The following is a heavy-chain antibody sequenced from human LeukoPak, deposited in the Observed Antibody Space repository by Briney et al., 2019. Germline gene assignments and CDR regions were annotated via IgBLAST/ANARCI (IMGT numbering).Heavy chain of an antibody. D-gene: IGHD3-22*01. Sequence: PSETLSLTCTVSGGSFSIYYWSWIRQPAGKGLEWIGRIYTSGSTNYIPSLKSRVTMSVDTSKNQFSLNLSSVTAADTAVYYCARGIDSSGYYDYFDYWGQGTLVTVSS. CDR3: ARGIDSSGYYDYFDY. J-gene: IGHJ4*02. CDR2: IYTSGST. CDR1: GGSFSIYY. V-gene: IGHV4-4*07.